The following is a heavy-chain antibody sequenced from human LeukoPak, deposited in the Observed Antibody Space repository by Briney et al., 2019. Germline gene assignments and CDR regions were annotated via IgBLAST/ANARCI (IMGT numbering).Heavy chain of an antibody. CDR3: AKDRTYSAYAALDY. CDR2: VSWNSGSA. J-gene: IGHJ4*02. V-gene: IGHV3-9*01. D-gene: IGHD5-12*01. CDR1: GFTFDDYS. Sequence: GGSLRLSCAASGFTFDDYSMHWVRQAPGKGLEWVSGVSWNSGSAGYADSVKGRFTISRDSAKNSLYLQMNSLRTEDTALYYCAKDRTYSAYAALDYWGQGTLVTVSS.